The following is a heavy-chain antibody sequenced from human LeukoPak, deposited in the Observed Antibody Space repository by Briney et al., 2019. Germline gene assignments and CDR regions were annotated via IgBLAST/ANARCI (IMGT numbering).Heavy chain of an antibody. CDR2: ISNSGNSI. D-gene: IGHD5-24*01. CDR3: ATDSMGAYKGDFDY. Sequence: GASLRLSCAASGFTLSSYEMNWVRQAPGKGLEWVSYISNSGNSIQYADPVKGRFTISRDNAKNSLYLQMNSLRAEDTAVYYCATDSMGAYKGDFDYWGQGTLVTVSS. CDR1: GFTLSSYE. J-gene: IGHJ4*02. V-gene: IGHV3-48*03.